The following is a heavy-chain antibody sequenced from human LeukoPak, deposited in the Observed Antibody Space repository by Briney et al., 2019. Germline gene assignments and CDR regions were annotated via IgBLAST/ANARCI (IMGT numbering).Heavy chain of an antibody. D-gene: IGHD6-13*01. J-gene: IGHJ4*02. CDR2: ISSSSSPI. V-gene: IGHV3-48*02. CDR1: GFTFSSYS. CDR3: ARERQQLGRSYDY. Sequence: GGSLRLSCAASGFTFSSYSMNWVRQAPGKGLEWVSYISSSSSPIYYADSVKGRFTISRDNAKNSLYLQMNSLRDEDTAVYYCARERQQLGRSYDYWGQGTLVTVSS.